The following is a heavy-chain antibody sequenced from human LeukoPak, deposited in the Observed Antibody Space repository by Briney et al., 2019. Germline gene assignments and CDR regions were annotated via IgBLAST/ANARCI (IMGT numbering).Heavy chain of an antibody. V-gene: IGHV3-30-3*01. CDR3: ARAGGGYGLGYFDY. D-gene: IGHD5-12*01. CDR1: GFTFSSYA. CDR2: ISYDGSNK. J-gene: IGHJ4*02. Sequence: PGRSLRLSCAASGFTFSSYAMHWVRQAPGKGLEWVAVISYDGSNKYYADSVKGRFTISRDNSKNTLYLQMNSLRAEDTAVYYCARAGGGYGLGYFDYWGQGTLVAVSS.